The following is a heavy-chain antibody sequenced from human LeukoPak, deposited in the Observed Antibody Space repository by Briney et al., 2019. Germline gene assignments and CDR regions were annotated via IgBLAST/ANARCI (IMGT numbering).Heavy chain of an antibody. V-gene: IGHV4-31*03. CDR2: IYYSGST. CDR1: GGSISSGGYY. CDR3: ARVGEEYYGMDV. Sequence: SETLSLTCTVSGGSISSGGYYWSWIRQHPGKGLEWIGYIYYSGSTYYNPSLKSRVTISVGTSKNQFSLKLSSVTAADTAVYYCARVGEEYYGMDVWGQGTTVTVSS. J-gene: IGHJ6*02. D-gene: IGHD3-16*01.